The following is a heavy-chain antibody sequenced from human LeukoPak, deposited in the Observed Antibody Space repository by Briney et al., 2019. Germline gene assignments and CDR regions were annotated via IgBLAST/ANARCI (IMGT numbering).Heavy chain of an antibody. CDR1: GYTFTDYY. CDR3: ATSKGMITFGGVIV. J-gene: IGHJ4*02. Sequence: ASVKISCKVSGYTFTDYYMHWVQQAPGKGLEWMGLVDPEDGETIYAEKFQGRVTITADTSTDTAYMELSSLRSEDTAVYYCATSKGMITFGGVIVWGQGTLVTVSS. D-gene: IGHD3-16*02. V-gene: IGHV1-69-2*01. CDR2: VDPEDGET.